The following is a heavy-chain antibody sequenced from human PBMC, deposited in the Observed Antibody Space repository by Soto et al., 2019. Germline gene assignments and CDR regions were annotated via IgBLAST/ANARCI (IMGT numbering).Heavy chain of an antibody. D-gene: IGHD6-13*01. CDR3: ARGSLGYISVDY. Sequence: QVQLVESGGGVVQPGRSLRLSCAASGFTFSSYAMHWVRQAPGKGLEWVAVISYDGSNKYYADYVKGRFTISRDNSKNTLYLQMNSLRAEDTAVYYCARGSLGYISVDYWGQGTLVTVSS. V-gene: IGHV3-30-3*01. CDR1: GFTFSSYA. J-gene: IGHJ4*02. CDR2: ISYDGSNK.